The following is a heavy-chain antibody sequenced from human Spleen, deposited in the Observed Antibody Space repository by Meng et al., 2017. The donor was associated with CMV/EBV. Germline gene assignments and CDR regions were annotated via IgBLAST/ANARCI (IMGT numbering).Heavy chain of an antibody. V-gene: IGHV4-59*01. Sequence: SETLSLTCGLYGGSLSGYYWSWSRQPPGKGLEWIGYIYYSGRTDYNPSLKSRVTISLDTSKNQFSLKLSSVTAADTAVYYCASGAAAVRYNYYYYAMDVWGQGTTVTVSS. J-gene: IGHJ6*02. CDR1: GGSLSGYY. CDR2: IYYSGRT. CDR3: ASGAAAVRYNYYYYAMDV. D-gene: IGHD2-2*01.